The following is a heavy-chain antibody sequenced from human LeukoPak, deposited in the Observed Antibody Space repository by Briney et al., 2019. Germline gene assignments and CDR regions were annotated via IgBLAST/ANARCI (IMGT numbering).Heavy chain of an antibody. J-gene: IGHJ4*02. V-gene: IGHV3-23*05. CDR3: ATLRLSDHFDY. D-gene: IGHD2-15*01. Sequence: GGSLRLSCAASGFTFSSYAMNWVRLSAGRGLEWVSAITDNGNTTYYADSVQGRFTISRDNSKGTLYLQMNSLGVEDTAVYYCATLRLSDHFDYWGLGTLVTVSS. CDR1: GFTFSSYA. CDR2: ITDNGNTT.